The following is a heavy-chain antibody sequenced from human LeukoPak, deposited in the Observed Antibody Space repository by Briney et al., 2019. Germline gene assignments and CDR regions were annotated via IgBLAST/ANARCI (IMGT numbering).Heavy chain of an antibody. CDR3: ARAHADDVLMVYAVRAFDI. Sequence: SETLSLTCTASGGSISTDGYYWSWIRQHPGKGLEWIGCIYYSGNTYYSPSLKSLVTISLDTSKNQFSLRLSSVTAADTAVYYCARAHADDVLMVYAVRAFDIWGQGTMVTVSS. CDR2: IYYSGNT. D-gene: IGHD2-8*01. V-gene: IGHV4-31*01. J-gene: IGHJ3*02. CDR1: GGSISTDGYY.